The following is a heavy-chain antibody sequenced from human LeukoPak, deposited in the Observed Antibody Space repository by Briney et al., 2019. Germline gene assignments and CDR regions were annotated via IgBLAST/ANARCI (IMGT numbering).Heavy chain of an antibody. J-gene: IGHJ4*02. CDR1: GFTFSSYS. Sequence: GGSLRLSCAASGFTFSSYSMNWVRQAPGKGLEWVSSISSSSSYIYYADSVKGRFTISRDNAKNSLYLQMNSLRAEDTAVYYCASAYDFWSGLGSYWGQGTLVTVSS. D-gene: IGHD3-3*01. V-gene: IGHV3-21*01. CDR2: ISSSSSYI. CDR3: ASAYDFWSGLGSY.